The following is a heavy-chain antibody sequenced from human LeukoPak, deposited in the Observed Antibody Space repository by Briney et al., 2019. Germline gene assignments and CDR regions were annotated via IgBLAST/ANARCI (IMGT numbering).Heavy chain of an antibody. J-gene: IGHJ4*02. V-gene: IGHV4-59*01. CDR1: GGSISSYY. CDR3: ARADYGDYAFDY. D-gene: IGHD4-17*01. CDR2: IYYSGST. Sequence: SETLSLTCTVSGGSISSYYWSWIRQPPGKGLEWIGYIYYSGSTNYNPSLKSRVTISVDTSKNQFSLKLSSATAADTAVYYCARADYGDYAFDYWGQGTLVTVSS.